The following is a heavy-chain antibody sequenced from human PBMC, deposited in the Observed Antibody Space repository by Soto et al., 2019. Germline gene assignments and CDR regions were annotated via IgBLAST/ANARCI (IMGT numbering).Heavy chain of an antibody. J-gene: IGHJ6*02. CDR1: GGTFSSCA. CDR2: IISIFGTA. Sequence: VSSNDSGGTFSSCAVMLVRQATGQGVEWMGGIISIFGTANYAQKFQGRVTITSDDSTSTACMELSSLRSAETGAGDCAREQSNYYYYRIDVWRQGTTVTVSS. V-gene: IGHV1-69*01. CDR3: AREQSNYYYYRIDV.